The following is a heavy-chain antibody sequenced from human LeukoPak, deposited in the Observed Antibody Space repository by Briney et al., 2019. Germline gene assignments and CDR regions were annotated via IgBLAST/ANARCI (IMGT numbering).Heavy chain of an antibody. J-gene: IGHJ4*02. CDR1: GGSLSSYY. CDR2: TYYTGTT. D-gene: IGHD4-17*01. V-gene: IGHV4-59*08. CDR3: ARHTSYGGNSAFVY. Sequence: PSETLSLTCTVSGGSLSSYYWSWIRQPPGKGLEWIGYTYYTGTTNYNPSLKSRVTISVDTSKNHCSLKLSSVTAADTAVYYCARHTSYGGNSAFVYWGQGTLVTVSS.